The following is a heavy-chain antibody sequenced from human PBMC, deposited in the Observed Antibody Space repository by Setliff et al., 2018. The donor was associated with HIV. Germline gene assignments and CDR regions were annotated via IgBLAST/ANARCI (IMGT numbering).Heavy chain of an antibody. CDR3: ARGPTIFGVVMNGFDL. CDR1: GGSFSDHN. D-gene: IGHD3-3*01. CDR2: IYTSGST. J-gene: IGHJ3*01. V-gene: IGHV4-59*11. Sequence: SETLSLTCAVYGGSFSDHNWSWIRQPPGKGLEWTGYIYTSGSTNYNPPLKSRVTISVDTSKNQFSLKLSSVTAADTAVYYCARGPTIFGVVMNGFDLWGQGTTVTVTS.